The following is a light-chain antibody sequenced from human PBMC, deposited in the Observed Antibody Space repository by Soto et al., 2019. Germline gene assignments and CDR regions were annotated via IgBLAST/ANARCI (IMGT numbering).Light chain of an antibody. CDR2: SGN. CDR1: SSNIGRNT. V-gene: IGLV1-44*01. J-gene: IGLJ2*01. CDR3: AAWDDSLNGVV. Sequence: QSVLTQPPSASGTPGQRVTLSCAGSSSNIGRNTLHWYRVVPGTAPKLLIHSGNQRPSGVPDRFSGSKSGTSASLAISGLQSEDETDYYCAAWDDSLNGVVFGGGTQLTVL.